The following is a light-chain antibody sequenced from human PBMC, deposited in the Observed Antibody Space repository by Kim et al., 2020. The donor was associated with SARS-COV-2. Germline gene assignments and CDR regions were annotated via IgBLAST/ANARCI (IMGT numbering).Light chain of an antibody. CDR3: AAWDDSLIGVV. CDR1: SSNIGSHT. CDR2: SNN. Sequence: ELTQPPSASGTPGQRVTISCSGSSSNIGSHTVNWYQQLPGTAPKLLMYSNNQRPSGVPDRFSGSKSGTSASLAISGLQSEDEADYYCAAWDDSLIGVVFGGGTQLTVL. V-gene: IGLV1-44*01. J-gene: IGLJ2*01.